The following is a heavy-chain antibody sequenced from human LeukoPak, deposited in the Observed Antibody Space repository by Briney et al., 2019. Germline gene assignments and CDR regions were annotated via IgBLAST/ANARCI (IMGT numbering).Heavy chain of an antibody. CDR1: GYTLTELS. V-gene: IGHV1-24*01. CDR2: FDPEDGET. Sequence: ASVKVSCKVSGYTLTELSMHWVPQAPGKGLEWMGGFDPEDGETIYAQKFQGRVTMTEDTSTDTAYMELSSLRSEDTAVYYCATAKRGSGSSPHDYWGQGTLVTVSS. CDR3: ATAKRGSGSSPHDY. D-gene: IGHD3-10*01. J-gene: IGHJ4*02.